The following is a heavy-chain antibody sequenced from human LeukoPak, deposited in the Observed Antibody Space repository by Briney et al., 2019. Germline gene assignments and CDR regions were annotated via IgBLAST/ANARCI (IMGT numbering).Heavy chain of an antibody. D-gene: IGHD4-17*01. CDR1: GGSFSGYY. Sequence: SETLSLTCAVYGGSFSGYYWSWIRQPPGKGLEWIGYIYYSGSTNYNPSLKSRVTISVDTSKNQFSLKLSSVTAADTAVYYCARGPTVTPRGWFDPWGQGTLVTVSS. V-gene: IGHV4-59*01. CDR2: IYYSGST. CDR3: ARGPTVTPRGWFDP. J-gene: IGHJ5*02.